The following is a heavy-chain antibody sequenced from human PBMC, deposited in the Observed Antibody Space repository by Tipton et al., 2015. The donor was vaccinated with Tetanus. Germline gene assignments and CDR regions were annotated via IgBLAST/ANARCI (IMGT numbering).Heavy chain of an antibody. CDR1: GYTFSGFY. Sequence: SGAEVKKPGASVKVSCKTSGYTFSGFYMHWVRQAPGKGLEWVAVISYDGSNKYYADSVKGRFTISRDNSKNTLYLQMNSLRAEDTAVYYCARDETYYDFWSGYSSGYYGMDVWGQGTTVTVSS. V-gene: IGHV3-30*04. D-gene: IGHD3-3*01. CDR3: ARDETYYDFWSGYSSGYYGMDV. J-gene: IGHJ6*02. CDR2: ISYDGSNK.